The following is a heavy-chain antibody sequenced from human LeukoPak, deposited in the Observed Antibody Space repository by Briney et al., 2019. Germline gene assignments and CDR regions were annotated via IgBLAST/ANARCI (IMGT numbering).Heavy chain of an antibody. Sequence: SGGSLRLSCAASGFTFSSYSMNWVRQAPGKGLEWVSYISSSSSTIYYADSVKGRFTISRDNAKNSLYLQMNSLRAEDTAVYYCARGSGSYSGGTDVWGQGTTVTVSS. D-gene: IGHD3-10*01. CDR2: ISSSSSTI. CDR1: GFTFSSYS. J-gene: IGHJ6*02. CDR3: ARGSGSYSGGTDV. V-gene: IGHV3-48*04.